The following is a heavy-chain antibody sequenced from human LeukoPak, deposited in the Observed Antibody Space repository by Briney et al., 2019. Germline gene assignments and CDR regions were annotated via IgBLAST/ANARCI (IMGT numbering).Heavy chain of an antibody. Sequence: PGGSLRLSCAASGFTFSSYWMHWARHAPGKGLVWVSRIKTDGSSTSYADSVKGRFTISRDNAKNMLYLQMNSLRAEDTAVYYCARRSIWGQGTLVTVSS. J-gene: IGHJ4*02. V-gene: IGHV3-74*01. CDR1: GFTFSSYW. CDR3: ARRSI. CDR2: IKTDGSST.